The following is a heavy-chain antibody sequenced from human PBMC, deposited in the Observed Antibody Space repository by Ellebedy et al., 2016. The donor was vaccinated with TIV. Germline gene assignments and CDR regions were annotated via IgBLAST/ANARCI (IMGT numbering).Heavy chain of an antibody. CDR1: GFTFSRYW. CDR2: IKQDGSEK. D-gene: IGHD2-21*01. J-gene: IGHJ4*02. V-gene: IGHV3-7*03. CDR3: ARPYDGGSYVPWD. Sequence: GESLKISCKASGFTFSRYWMSWVRQAPGKGLEWVAHIKQDGSEKHHLDSVKGRFTISRDNAKNSLYLQMNSLRGEDTAVYYCARPYDGGSYVPWDWGQGTLVTVSS.